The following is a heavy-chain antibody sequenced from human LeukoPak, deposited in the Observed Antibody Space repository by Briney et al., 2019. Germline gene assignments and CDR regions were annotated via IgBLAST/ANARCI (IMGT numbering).Heavy chain of an antibody. D-gene: IGHD3-3*01. J-gene: IGHJ6*03. CDR1: GYTFTSYD. CDR2: MNPNSGNT. CDR3: ATLWVEKEWLLSDMDV. V-gene: IGHV1-8*01. Sequence: ASVKVSCKASGYTFTSYDINWVRQATGQGLEWMGWMNPNSGNTGYAQKFQGRVTMTRNTSISTAYMELSSLRSEDTAVYYCATLWVEKEWLLSDMDVWGKGTTVTVSS.